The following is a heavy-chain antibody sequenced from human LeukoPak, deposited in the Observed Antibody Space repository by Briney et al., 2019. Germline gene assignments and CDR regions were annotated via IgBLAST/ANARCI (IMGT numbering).Heavy chain of an antibody. J-gene: IGHJ3*02. CDR3: ARSSEGRDIVVVPTARDDVFDI. CDR1: GGSISSGSYY. CDR2: IYHSGST. Sequence: SETLSLTCTVSGGSISSGSYYWSWIRQPAGKGLEWIGYIYHSGSTYYNPSLKSRVTISVDRSKNQFSLKLSSVTAADTAVYFCARSSEGRDIVVVPTARDDVFDIWGQGTMVTVSS. D-gene: IGHD2-2*01. V-gene: IGHV4-30-2*01.